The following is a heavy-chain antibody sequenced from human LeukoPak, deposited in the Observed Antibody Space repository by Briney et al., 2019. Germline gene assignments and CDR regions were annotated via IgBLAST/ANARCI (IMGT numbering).Heavy chain of an antibody. CDR2: SSGSGGST. V-gene: IGHV3-23*01. D-gene: IGHD3-22*01. CDR1: GFIFSNYW. J-gene: IGHJ4*02. Sequence: GGSLRLSCAASGFIFSNYWMTWVRQAPGKGLEWVSGSSGSGGSTYYADSVKGRFTISRDNSKNTLYLQMNSLRAEDTAVYYCAKSRSSNYYDSSGYYFDYWGQGTLVTVSS. CDR3: AKSRSSNYYDSSGYYFDY.